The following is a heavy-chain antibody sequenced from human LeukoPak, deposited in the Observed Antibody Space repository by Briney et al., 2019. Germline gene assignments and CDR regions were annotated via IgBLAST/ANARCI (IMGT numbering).Heavy chain of an antibody. CDR2: IYSIGNT. V-gene: IGHV3-53*05. J-gene: IGHJ2*01. D-gene: IGHD5-24*01. CDR3: AKDEKWLDNWYFAL. CDR1: GFTVGTTY. Sequence: GGSLRLSCEASGFTVGTTYMTWVRQAPGKGLQCVSKIYSIGNTYYADSVKGRFSISRDSSKNILYLQMNSLRAEDTAVYYCAKDEKWLDNWYFALWGRGTLVTVSS.